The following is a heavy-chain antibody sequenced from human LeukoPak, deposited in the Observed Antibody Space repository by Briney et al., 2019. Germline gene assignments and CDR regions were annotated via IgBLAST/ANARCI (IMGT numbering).Heavy chain of an antibody. V-gene: IGHV4-59*08. CDR3: ARSEINDYMNY. CDR1: GGSISGYY. J-gene: IGHJ4*02. D-gene: IGHD4-11*01. CDR2: IYSTGST. Sequence: SETLSLTCTVSGGSISGYYWSWIRQSPEKGLESIGFIYSTGSTNYNPSLKSRVTISVDTSKNQFSLKMTSVTAADTAFYFCARSEINDYMNYWGQGMPVTVSS.